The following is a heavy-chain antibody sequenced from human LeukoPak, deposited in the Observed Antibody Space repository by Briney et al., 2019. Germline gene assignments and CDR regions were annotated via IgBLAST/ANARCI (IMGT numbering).Heavy chain of an antibody. CDR2: ISSSSTYI. V-gene: IGHV3-21*01. CDR3: AREGADAFDI. Sequence: GGSLRLSCAASGFTFSSYTMSWVRQAPGKGLEWVSSISSSSTYIHYAGSLQGRFTISRDNAKSSLYLQMNSLRAEDTAVYYCAREGADAFDIWGQGTMVTVSS. D-gene: IGHD1-26*01. CDR1: GFTFSSYT. J-gene: IGHJ3*02.